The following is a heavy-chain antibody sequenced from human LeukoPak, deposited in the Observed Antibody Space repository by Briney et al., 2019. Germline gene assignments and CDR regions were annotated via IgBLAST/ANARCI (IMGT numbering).Heavy chain of an antibody. CDR1: GYTFTSYA. D-gene: IGHD6-13*01. J-gene: IGHJ6*02. V-gene: IGHV1-3*01. CDR2: INAGNGNT. Sequence: ASVKVSFKASGYTFTSYAMHWVRQAPGQRLEWMGWINAGNGNTKYSQKFQGRVTITRDTSASTAYMELSSLRSEDTAVYYCAREAGYSSSWYRLDHYYGMDVWGQGTTVTVSS. CDR3: AREAGYSSSWYRLDHYYGMDV.